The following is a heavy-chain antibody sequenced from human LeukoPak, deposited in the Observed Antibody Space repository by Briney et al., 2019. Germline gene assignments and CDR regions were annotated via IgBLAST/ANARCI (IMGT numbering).Heavy chain of an antibody. J-gene: IGHJ3*02. D-gene: IGHD3-10*01. CDR1: GFTVSSNY. V-gene: IGHV3-53*01. CDR2: IHSGGST. Sequence: GGSLRLSCAASGFTVSSNYMSWVRQAPGKGLEWVSVIHSGGSTYYADSVKGRFTISRDNSKNTLYLQMNSLRAEDTAVYYCARDNTMVRGVGAFDIWGQGTMVTVSS. CDR3: ARDNTMVRGVGAFDI.